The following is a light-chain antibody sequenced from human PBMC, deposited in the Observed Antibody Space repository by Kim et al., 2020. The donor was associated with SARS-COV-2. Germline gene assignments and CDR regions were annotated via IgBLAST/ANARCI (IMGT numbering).Light chain of an antibody. J-gene: IGLJ2*01. Sequence: SYELTQPPSVSVAPGKTASISCGGNSIGSKSVHWYQQRSGQAPVLVISYDSDRPSGIPERFSDSNSGNTATLTISRVEAGDEAGYYCQVWDSSSDHRVVFGGGTQLTVL. CDR3: QVWDSSSDHRVV. CDR2: YDS. V-gene: IGLV3-21*04. CDR1: SIGSKS.